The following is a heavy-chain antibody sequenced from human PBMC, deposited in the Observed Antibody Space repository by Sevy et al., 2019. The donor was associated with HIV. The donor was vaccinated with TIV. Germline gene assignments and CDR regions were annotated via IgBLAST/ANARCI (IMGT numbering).Heavy chain of an antibody. CDR2: INSNSGAI. CDR1: GHTFSDYY. D-gene: IGHD4-4*01. CDR3: ATQYSYDY. V-gene: IGHV1-2*02. Sequence: ASVKVSCKASGHTFSDYYIQWVRQAPGQGLEWMGWINSNSGAISYAQKFRDRVTMTSDTSISTAYMELSRLRSDDTAVYYCATQYSYDYWGQEPWSPSPQ. J-gene: IGHJ4*01.